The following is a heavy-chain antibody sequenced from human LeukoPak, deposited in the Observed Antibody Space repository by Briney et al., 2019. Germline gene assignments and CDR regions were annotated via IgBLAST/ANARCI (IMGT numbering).Heavy chain of an antibody. D-gene: IGHD3-10*01. V-gene: IGHV4-30-4*01. Sequence: SETLSLTCTVSGGSISSGDYYWSWIRQPPGKGLEWIGYIYYSGSTYYNPSFKSRVTISVDTSKNQFSLKLSSVTAADTAVYYCASLVRPWNWFDPWGQGTLVTVSS. CDR2: IYYSGST. CDR1: GGSISSGDYY. CDR3: ASLVRPWNWFDP. J-gene: IGHJ5*02.